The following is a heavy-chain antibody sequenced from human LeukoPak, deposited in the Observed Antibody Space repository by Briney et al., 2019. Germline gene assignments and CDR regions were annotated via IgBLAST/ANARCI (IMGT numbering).Heavy chain of an antibody. J-gene: IGHJ6*03. CDR2: INPNSGGT. CDR3: ATTYYYGSGSYFGYYYYMDV. D-gene: IGHD3-10*01. Sequence: ASVKVSCKASGYTFTGYYMHWVRQAPGQGLEWMGWINPNSGGTNYAQKFQGRVTMTRDTSISTAYMELSRLRSDDTAVYYCATTYYYGSGSYFGYYYYMDVWGKGTTVTVSS. CDR1: GYTFTGYY. V-gene: IGHV1-2*02.